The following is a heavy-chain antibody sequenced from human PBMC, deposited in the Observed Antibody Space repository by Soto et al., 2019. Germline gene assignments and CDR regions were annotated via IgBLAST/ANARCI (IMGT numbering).Heavy chain of an antibody. J-gene: IGHJ4*02. D-gene: IGHD7-27*01. CDR1: GGSFSGYY. CDR2: INHSGST. CDR3: ARGWGRIFDY. Sequence: QVQLQQWGAGLLKPSETLSLTCAVYGGSFSGYYWNWIRQPPGKGLEWIGEINHSGSTNYTPSLKSRVTISVDKSKNQFSLKLSSVTAADTAVYYCARGWGRIFDYWGQGTLVTVSS. V-gene: IGHV4-34*01.